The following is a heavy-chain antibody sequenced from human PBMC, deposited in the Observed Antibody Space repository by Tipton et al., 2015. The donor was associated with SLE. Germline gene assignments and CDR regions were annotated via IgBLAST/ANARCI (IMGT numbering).Heavy chain of an antibody. Sequence: TLSLTCTVSGYSISTSDSYWSWVRQLPGKGLQWIGYVSYSGVTSYDPSLTSRRRISVDTSKNHFSLKLNSGTAADTAVYYCAREGSGSYLDYWGQGALVTVSS. V-gene: IGHV4-31*03. CDR3: AREGSGSYLDY. D-gene: IGHD1-26*01. J-gene: IGHJ4*02. CDR2: VSYSGVT. CDR1: GYSISTSDSY.